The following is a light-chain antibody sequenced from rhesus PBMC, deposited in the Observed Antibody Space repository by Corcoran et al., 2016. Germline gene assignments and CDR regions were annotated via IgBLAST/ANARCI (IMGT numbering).Light chain of an antibody. CDR3: LQLSNWPRT. V-gene: IGKV3-24*04. CDR2: GAS. Sequence: EIVMTQSPATLSLSPGERATLSCRASQSVGSSLAWYQQKPGQAPRLLIYGASSRAPGIPYRFSGSGSGTGFTLAISSLEPEDGAVYYCLQLSNWPRTFGQGTKVEIK. CDR1: QSVGSS. J-gene: IGKJ1*01.